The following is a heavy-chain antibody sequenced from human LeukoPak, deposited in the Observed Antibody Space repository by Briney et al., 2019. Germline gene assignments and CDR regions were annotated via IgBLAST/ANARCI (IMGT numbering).Heavy chain of an antibody. D-gene: IGHD3-10*01. CDR1: GFTFSSYA. V-gene: IGHV3-23*01. Sequence: GGSLRLSCAASGFTFSSYAMSWVRQAPGKGLEWVSAISGSGGSTYYADSVKGRFTISRDNSKNTLYLQMNSLRAEDTAVYYCASPLLWFGELKRGSYYFDYWGQGTLVTVSS. CDR2: ISGSGGST. CDR3: ASPLLWFGELKRGSYYFDY. J-gene: IGHJ4*02.